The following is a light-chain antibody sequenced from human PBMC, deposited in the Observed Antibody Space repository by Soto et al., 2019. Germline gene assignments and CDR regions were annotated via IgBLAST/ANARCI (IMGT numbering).Light chain of an antibody. CDR2: AAD. CDR3: QQSYDMPWT. Sequence: DIQMTQSPSSLSASVGDTVTITCRASQSITNYLTGFQQKPGKAPSLLIFAADNLQDGVPSRFSGSGSGRDFSLTIISLQPEDFVTDYCQQSYDMPWTFGQGTKVDNK. V-gene: IGKV1-39*01. J-gene: IGKJ1*01. CDR1: QSITNY.